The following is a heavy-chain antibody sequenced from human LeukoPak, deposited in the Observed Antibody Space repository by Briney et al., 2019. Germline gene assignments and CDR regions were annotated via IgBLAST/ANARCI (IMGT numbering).Heavy chain of an antibody. D-gene: IGHD4-17*01. CDR3: ARVTYGDGPDY. J-gene: IGHJ4*02. CDR2: IYYSGST. Sequence: SETLSLTCTVSGGSISSGGYYWSWIRQHPGKGLEWIGYIYYSGSTYYNPSLKSRVTISVDTSKNQFSLKLSSVTAADMAVYYCARVTYGDGPDYWGQGTLVTVSS. V-gene: IGHV4-31*03. CDR1: GGSISSGGYY.